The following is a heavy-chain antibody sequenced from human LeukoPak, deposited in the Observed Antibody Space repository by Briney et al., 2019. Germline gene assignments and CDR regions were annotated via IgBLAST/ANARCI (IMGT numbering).Heavy chain of an antibody. J-gene: IGHJ4*02. CDR1: GGTFSSYT. Sequence: ASVKVSFKASGGTFSSYTISWVRQAPGQGLEWMGRIIPILGIANYAQKFQGRVTITADKSTSTAYMELSSLRSEDTAVYYCASVDKLQFLEWLSKQHDYWGQGTLVTVSS. CDR2: IIPILGIA. D-gene: IGHD3-3*01. V-gene: IGHV1-69*02. CDR3: ASVDKLQFLEWLSKQHDY.